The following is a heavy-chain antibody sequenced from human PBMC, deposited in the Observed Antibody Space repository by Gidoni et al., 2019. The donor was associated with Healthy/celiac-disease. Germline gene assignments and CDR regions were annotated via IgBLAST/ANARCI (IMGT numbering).Heavy chain of an antibody. V-gene: IGHV3-23*01. Sequence: EVQLLESGGGLVQPGGSLRLSCAASGFTFSSYAMSWVRQAPGKGLECVSAISGSGGSTYYADSVKGRFTISRDNSKNTLYLQMNSLRAEDTAVYYCAKMGAAAGTPHNWFDPWGQGTLVTVSS. J-gene: IGHJ5*02. CDR1: GFTFSSYA. D-gene: IGHD6-13*01. CDR3: AKMGAAAGTPHNWFDP. CDR2: ISGSGGST.